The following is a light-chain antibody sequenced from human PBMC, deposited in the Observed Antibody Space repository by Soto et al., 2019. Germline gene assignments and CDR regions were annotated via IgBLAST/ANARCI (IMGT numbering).Light chain of an antibody. Sequence: EIVLTQSPATLSLSPGERATLSCRASQSVSTYLAWYQQKPGQDPRLLIYDVSNRSTDIPGRFSGSWSATAFTLTISSLEPEDFAVYYCQQRSKWPLTFGGGTKVEIK. CDR3: QQRSKWPLT. CDR2: DVS. CDR1: QSVSTY. J-gene: IGKJ4*01. V-gene: IGKV3-11*01.